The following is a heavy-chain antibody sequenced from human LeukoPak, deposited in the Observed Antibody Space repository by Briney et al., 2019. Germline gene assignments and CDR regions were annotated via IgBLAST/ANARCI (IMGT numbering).Heavy chain of an antibody. Sequence: PSETLPLTCTVSGGSISSSSYYWGWIRQPPGKGLECIGTIYYSGSTYYNPSLKSRVTISVDTSKNQFSLKLSSVTAADTAVYYCARRKKLDGYNYWGQGTLVTVSS. D-gene: IGHD5-24*01. CDR3: ARRKKLDGYNY. J-gene: IGHJ4*02. V-gene: IGHV4-39*01. CDR2: IYYSGST. CDR1: GGSISSSSYY.